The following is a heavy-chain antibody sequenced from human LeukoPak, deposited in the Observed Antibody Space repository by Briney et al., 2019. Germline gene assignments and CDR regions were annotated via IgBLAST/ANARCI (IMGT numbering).Heavy chain of an antibody. J-gene: IGHJ4*02. CDR2: IYTSGST. V-gene: IGHV4-4*07. Sequence: SETLSLTCTVSGCSISSYGWSWIRQPAGKGLEWIGRIYTSGSTNYNPSLKSRVTMSVDTSKNQSSLTLSSVTAADTAVYYCAREGYSYGFHHWGQGALVTVSS. CDR3: AREGYSYGFHH. CDR1: GCSISSYG. D-gene: IGHD5-18*01.